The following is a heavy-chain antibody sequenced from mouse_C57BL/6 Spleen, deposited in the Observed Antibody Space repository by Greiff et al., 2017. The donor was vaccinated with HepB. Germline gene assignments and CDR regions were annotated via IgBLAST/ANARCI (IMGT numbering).Heavy chain of an antibody. Sequence: VQLQQSGAELAKPGASVKLSCKASGYTFTSYWMHWVKQRPGQGLEWIGYINPSSGYTKYNQKFKDKATLTADKYSSTAYMQLSSLTYEDSAVYYCARSEYVWGTGTTVTVSS. CDR2: INPSSGYT. V-gene: IGHV1-7*01. CDR1: GYTFTSYW. J-gene: IGHJ1*03. CDR3: ARSEYV.